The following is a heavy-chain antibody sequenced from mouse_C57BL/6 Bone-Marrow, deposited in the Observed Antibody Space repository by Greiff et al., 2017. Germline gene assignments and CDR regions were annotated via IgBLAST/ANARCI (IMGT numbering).Heavy chain of an antibody. J-gene: IGHJ4*01. V-gene: IGHV14-4*01. CDR1: GFNIKDDY. D-gene: IGHD3-2*02. Sequence: VQLQQSGAELVRPGASVKLSCTASGFNIKDDYMPWVKQRPEQGLEWIGWIDPENGDTEYASKFQGKATITADTSSNTAYLQLSSLTSEDTAVYYCTKREDSSGYYYAMDYWGQGTSVTVSS. CDR2: IDPENGDT. CDR3: TKREDSSGYYYAMDY.